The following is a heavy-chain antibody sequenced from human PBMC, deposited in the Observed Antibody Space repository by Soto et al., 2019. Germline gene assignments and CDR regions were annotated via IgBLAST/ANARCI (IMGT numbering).Heavy chain of an antibody. V-gene: IGHV4-59*01. CDR1: GGSMSEYF. D-gene: IGHD3-10*01. J-gene: IGHJ4*02. Sequence: SEPLSLTCSFSGGSMSEYFCSCLRQSPGKGLEGIRYIYYLFSTGYNPSLKSLVTISVDTSRRQFSLRLTSVTAADTAVYYCARDGYDGSGSPYPENWGPGTQVTVSS. CDR3: ARDGYDGSGSPYPEN. CDR2: IYYLFST.